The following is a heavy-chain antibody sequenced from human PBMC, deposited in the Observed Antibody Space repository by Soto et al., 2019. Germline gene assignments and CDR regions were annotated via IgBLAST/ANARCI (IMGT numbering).Heavy chain of an antibody. J-gene: IGHJ4*02. Sequence: EVQLVESGGGLVQPGGSLRLSCAASGFTFSTFWMSWFRQAPGKGLEWVANIKQDGSEKHYVDSVKGRFTISRDNAKNSLYLQMNSLRAEDTAVYYCVRDTRPRRVDYWGQGTQVIVSS. V-gene: IGHV3-7*01. CDR2: IKQDGSEK. CDR1: GFTFSTFW. CDR3: VRDTRPRRVDY. D-gene: IGHD6-25*01.